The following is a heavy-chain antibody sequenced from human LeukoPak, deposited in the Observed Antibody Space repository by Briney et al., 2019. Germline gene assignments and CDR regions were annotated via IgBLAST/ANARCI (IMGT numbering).Heavy chain of an antibody. CDR2: INHGGST. Sequence: SETVSLTCAVYGGSFSGYYWSWIRQPPGKGLEWIGEINHGGSTNYNPSLKSRVTISVDTSKNQFSLKLSSVTAADTAVYYCARALSSSWYKNWFDPWGQGTLVTVSS. CDR1: GGSFSGYY. V-gene: IGHV4-34*01. J-gene: IGHJ5*02. CDR3: ARALSSSWYKNWFDP. D-gene: IGHD6-13*01.